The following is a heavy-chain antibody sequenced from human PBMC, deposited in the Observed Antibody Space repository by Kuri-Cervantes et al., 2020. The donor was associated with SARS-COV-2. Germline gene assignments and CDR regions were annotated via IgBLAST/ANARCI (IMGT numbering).Heavy chain of an antibody. CDR2: IYTSGST. V-gene: IGHV4-4*07. J-gene: IGHJ4*02. D-gene: IGHD3-3*01. CDR3: ARENYDYWSDYAKYFDY. CDR1: GGSISSYY. Sequence: SETLSLTCTVSGGSISSYYWSWIRQPAGKGLEWIGRIYTSGSTNYNPSLKSRVTMSVDTSKNQFSLKLSSVTAADTAVYFCARENYDYWSDYAKYFDYWGQGDLVTVSS.